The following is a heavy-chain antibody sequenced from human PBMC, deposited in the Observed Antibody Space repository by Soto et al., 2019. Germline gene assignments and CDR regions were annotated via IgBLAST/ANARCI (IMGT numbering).Heavy chain of an antibody. J-gene: IGHJ6*02. CDR1: GGSISSYY. V-gene: IGHV4-59*12. Sequence: SETLSLTCTVSGGSISSYYWSWIRQPPGKGLEWIGYIYYSGSTNYNPSLKSRVTISVDTSKNSLYLQMNSLRDEDTAVYYCARGEMGLRFLEWSPPYGMDVWGQGTTVTVS. CDR3: ARGEMGLRFLEWSPPYGMDV. D-gene: IGHD3-3*01. CDR2: IYYSGST.